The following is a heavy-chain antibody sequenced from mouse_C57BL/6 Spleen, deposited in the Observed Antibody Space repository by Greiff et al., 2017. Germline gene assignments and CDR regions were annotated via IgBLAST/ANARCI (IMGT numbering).Heavy chain of an antibody. D-gene: IGHD4-1*01. Sequence: QVQLQQPGAELVKPGASVKMSCKASGYTFTSYWITWVNQRPGQGLEWIGDIYPGSGSTNYNGKFKGKATLTADKSSSTAYMQLSSLTSEDSAVCFCARTSWGYAMDYWGQRTSVPVSS. CDR2: IYPGSGST. J-gene: IGHJ4*01. V-gene: IGHV1-55*01. CDR3: ARTSWGYAMDY. CDR1: GYTFTSYW.